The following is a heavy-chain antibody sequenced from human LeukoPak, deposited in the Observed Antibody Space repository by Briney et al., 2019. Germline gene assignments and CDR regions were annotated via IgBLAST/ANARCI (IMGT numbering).Heavy chain of an antibody. V-gene: IGHV1-3*01. Sequence: ASVKVSCKASGYTFTSYAMHWVRQAPGQRLEWMGWINAGNGNTKYSQKFQGRVTITADESTSTAYMELSSLRSEDTAVYYCARECYGGNSFDAFDIWGQGTMVTVSS. CDR1: GYTFTSYA. J-gene: IGHJ3*02. D-gene: IGHD4-23*01. CDR2: INAGNGNT. CDR3: ARECYGGNSFDAFDI.